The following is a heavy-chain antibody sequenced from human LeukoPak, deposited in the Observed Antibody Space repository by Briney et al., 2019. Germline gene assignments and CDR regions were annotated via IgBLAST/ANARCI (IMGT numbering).Heavy chain of an antibody. D-gene: IGHD1-7*01. J-gene: IGHJ3*01. CDR1: GFTFSGYD. V-gene: IGHV3-48*02. CDR3: VRDKLGGAFDV. CDR2: ITRSSGTI. Sequence: GGSLRLSCAASGFTFSGYDMNWVRQAPGKGLEWVSFITRSSGTIYYADSVKGRFTVSRDNAESSLYLQMNSLRDEDTAVYSCVRDKLGGAFDVWGHGAMVTVSS.